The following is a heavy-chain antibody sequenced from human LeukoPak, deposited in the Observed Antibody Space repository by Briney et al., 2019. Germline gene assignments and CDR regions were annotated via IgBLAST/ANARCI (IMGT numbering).Heavy chain of an antibody. CDR1: GDSTSNFY. V-gene: IGHV4-59*03. D-gene: IGHD2-8*01. J-gene: IGHJ5*01. CDR2: IHYSGSS. CDR3: ALAPNSNWFDF. Sequence: KTSETLSLTCTVSGDSTSNFYWNWIRQSPGKGLEWIGNIHYSGSSVYNPSLKSRGTISIDTSRRQFFLKLASVTAADTAVYFCALAPNSNWFDFWGPGTLVTVSS.